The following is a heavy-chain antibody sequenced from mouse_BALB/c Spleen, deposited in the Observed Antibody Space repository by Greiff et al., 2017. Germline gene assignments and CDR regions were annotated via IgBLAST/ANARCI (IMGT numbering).Heavy chain of an antibody. CDR3: ARRSTVVPYYFDY. Sequence: EVQGVESGGGLVKPGGSLKLSCAASGFTFSSYAMSWVRQTPEKRLEWVATISSGGSYTYYPDSVKGRFTISRDNAKNTLYLQMSSLRSEDTAMYYCARRSTVVPYYFDYWGQGTTLTVSS. V-gene: IGHV5-9-3*01. CDR1: GFTFSSYA. J-gene: IGHJ2*01. CDR2: ISSGGSYT. D-gene: IGHD1-1*01.